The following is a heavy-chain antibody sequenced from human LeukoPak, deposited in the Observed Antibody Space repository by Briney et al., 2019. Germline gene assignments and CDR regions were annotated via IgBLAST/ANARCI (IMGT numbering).Heavy chain of an antibody. V-gene: IGHV3-53*05. Sequence: GGSLRLSCAASGFTVSSNYMSWVRQAPGKGLEWVSVIYSGGSTYYADSVKGRFTISRDNSKNTLYLQMNSLRAEDTAVYYCARDSSGYSSSWYGHGQNYYYYGMDVWGKGTTVTVSP. CDR3: ARDSSGYSSSWYGHGQNYYYYGMDV. CDR2: IYSGGST. CDR1: GFTVSSNY. J-gene: IGHJ6*04. D-gene: IGHD6-13*01.